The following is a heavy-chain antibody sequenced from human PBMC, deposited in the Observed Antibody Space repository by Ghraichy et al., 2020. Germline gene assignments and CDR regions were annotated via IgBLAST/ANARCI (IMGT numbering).Heavy chain of an antibody. CDR2: ISSSGDDT. D-gene: IGHD4-17*01. CDR1: GFTFSNYA. CDR3: AKPGVATVTTAWFDP. Sequence: GGSLRLSCAASGFTFSNYAMTWVRQASGKGLEWVSIISSSGDDTYYADSVTGRFTISRDNSKNMLYLQMNSLRAEDTAVYYCAKPGVATVTTAWFDPWGQGALVTVSS. J-gene: IGHJ5*02. V-gene: IGHV3-23*01.